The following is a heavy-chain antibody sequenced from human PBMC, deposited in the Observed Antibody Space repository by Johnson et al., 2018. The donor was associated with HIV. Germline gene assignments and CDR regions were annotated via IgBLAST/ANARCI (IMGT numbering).Heavy chain of an antibody. D-gene: IGHD2-8*01. V-gene: IGHV3-66*01. CDR3: AKWRIIYAFDI. J-gene: IGHJ3*02. CDR2: IYSGDST. Sequence: VQLVESGGVVVQPGGSLRLSCAASGFTVSSNYMNWVRQAPGKGLDWVSLIYSGDSTYYADSVKGRFSISRDNSKNTLYLQMNSLRAEDTAVYYCAKWRIIYAFDIWGQGTMVTVSS. CDR1: GFTVSSNY.